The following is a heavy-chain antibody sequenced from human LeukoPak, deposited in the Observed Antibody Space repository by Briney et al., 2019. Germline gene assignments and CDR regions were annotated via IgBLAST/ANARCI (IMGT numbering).Heavy chain of an antibody. CDR2: INHSGST. D-gene: IGHD2-2*03. V-gene: IGHV4-34*01. CDR3: ARDGGLGHCSSTSCPGDGMDV. Sequence: HPSETLSLTCAVYGGSFSGYYWSWIRQPPGKGLEWIGEINHSGSTNYNPSLKSRVTISVDKSKNQFSLKLSSVTAADTAVYYCARDGGLGHCSSTSCPGDGMDVWGQGTTVTVSS. CDR1: GGSFSGYY. J-gene: IGHJ6*02.